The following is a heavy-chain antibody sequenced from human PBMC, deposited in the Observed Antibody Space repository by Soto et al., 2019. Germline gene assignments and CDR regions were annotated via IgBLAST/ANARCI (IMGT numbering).Heavy chain of an antibody. Sequence: QVQLQQWGAGLLKPSETLSLTCAVYGGSFSGYYWSWIRQPPGKGLEWIGEINHSGSTNYNPSFKGRVTIPVDTSKNQFSLKLSSVTAADTAVYYCARVTGRYYYGMDVWGQGTTVTVSS. CDR3: ARVTGRYYYGMDV. J-gene: IGHJ6*02. CDR1: GGSFSGYY. V-gene: IGHV4-34*01. CDR2: INHSGST.